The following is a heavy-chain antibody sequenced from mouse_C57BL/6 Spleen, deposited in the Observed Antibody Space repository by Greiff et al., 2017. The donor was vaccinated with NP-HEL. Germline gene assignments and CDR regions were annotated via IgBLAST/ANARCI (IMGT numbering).Heavy chain of an antibody. D-gene: IGHD2-3*01. CDR2: IYPRSGNT. J-gene: IGHJ3*01. CDR1: GYTFTSYG. CDR3: ARDGAYDGYYPAWFAY. Sequence: QVQLQQSGAELARPGASVKLSCKASGYTFTSYGISWVKQRTGQGLEWIGEIYPRSGNTYYNEKFKGKATLTADKSSSTAYMELRSLTSEDSAVYFCARDGAYDGYYPAWFAYWGQGTLVTVSA. V-gene: IGHV1-81*01.